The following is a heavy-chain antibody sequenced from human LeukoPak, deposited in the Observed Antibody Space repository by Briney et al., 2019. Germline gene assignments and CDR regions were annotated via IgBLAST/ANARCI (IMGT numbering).Heavy chain of an antibody. V-gene: IGHV4-30-4*08. CDR3: ARSLDYGDYVSRYYYYMDV. CDR1: GGSISSGDYY. CDR2: IYYSGST. D-gene: IGHD4-17*01. J-gene: IGHJ6*03. Sequence: SQTLSLTCTVSGGSISSGDYYWSWISQPPGKGLAWIGYIYYSGSTYYNPSLKSRVTISVDTSKNQFSLKLSSVTAADTAVYYCARSLDYGDYVSRYYYYMDVWGKGTTVTVSS.